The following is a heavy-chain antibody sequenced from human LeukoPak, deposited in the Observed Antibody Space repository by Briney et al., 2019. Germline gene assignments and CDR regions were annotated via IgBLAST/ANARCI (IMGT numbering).Heavy chain of an antibody. CDR3: AKQIGRLGELSLLDC. J-gene: IGHJ4*02. CDR1: GFTFSSYA. CDR2: ISGSGGST. D-gene: IGHD3-16*02. V-gene: IGHV3-23*01. Sequence: GGSLRLSCAASGFTFSSYAMSWVRRAPGKGLEWVSAISGSGGSTYYAGSVKGRFTISRDNSKNTLYLQMHSRRAEDTAVYYCAKQIGRLGELSLLDCWGQRTLVTVSS.